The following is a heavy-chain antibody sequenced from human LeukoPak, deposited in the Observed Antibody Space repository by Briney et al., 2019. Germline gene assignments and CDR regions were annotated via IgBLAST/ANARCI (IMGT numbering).Heavy chain of an antibody. V-gene: IGHV4-4*09. D-gene: IGHD5-12*01. CDR2: IYTSGST. Sequence: PSETLSLTCSVSGDSSSNYYWSWFRQPPGKGLEWIGLIYTSGSTNYNPSLKSRVTMSVDTSNSQFSLNLNSVTAADTAVYFCARGSGWLLSNWGQGTLVTVSS. CDR3: ARGSGWLLSN. CDR1: GDSSSNYY. J-gene: IGHJ4*02.